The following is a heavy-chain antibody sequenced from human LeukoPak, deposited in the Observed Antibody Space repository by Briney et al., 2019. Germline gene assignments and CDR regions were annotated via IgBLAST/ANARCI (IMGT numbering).Heavy chain of an antibody. V-gene: IGHV1-2*06. CDR2: INSNSGDT. J-gene: IGHJ4*02. Sequence: ASVKVSCKASGYSFTGYYIHWVRQAPGQGLEWVGRINSNSGDTNYAQRFQGRVIMTRDTSITAAYMELSRLRSDDTAVYYCARSHCSSTSCYNDYWGQGTLVTVSS. CDR3: ARSHCSSTSCYNDY. D-gene: IGHD2-2*02. CDR1: GYSFTGYY.